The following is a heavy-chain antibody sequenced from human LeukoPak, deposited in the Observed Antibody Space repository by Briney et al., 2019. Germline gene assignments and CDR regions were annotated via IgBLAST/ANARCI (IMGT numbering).Heavy chain of an antibody. V-gene: IGHV3-21*01. J-gene: IGHJ4*02. CDR3: ARSSSGLPVN. D-gene: IGHD3-10*01. Sequence: PGGSLRLSCAAPGFTFSSYSMNWVRQAPGKGLEWVSSISSSSSYIYYADSVKGRFTISRDNAKNSLYLQMNSLRAEDTAVYYCARSSSGLPVNWGQGTPVTVSS. CDR1: GFTFSSYS. CDR2: ISSSSSYI.